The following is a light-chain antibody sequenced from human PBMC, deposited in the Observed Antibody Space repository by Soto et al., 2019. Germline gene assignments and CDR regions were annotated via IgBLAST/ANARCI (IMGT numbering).Light chain of an antibody. J-gene: IGKJ1*01. CDR2: AAS. CDR1: QGIRSD. V-gene: IGKV1-6*01. CDR3: LQDYNYPRT. Sequence: AIKMTQSPSSLSASVGDRVTITCRASQGIRSDLGWYQQKPGKAPKLLIYAASSLQSGVPSRFSGSGSGTDFTLTISSLQPEDFATYYCLQDYNYPRTFGQGTKVEIK.